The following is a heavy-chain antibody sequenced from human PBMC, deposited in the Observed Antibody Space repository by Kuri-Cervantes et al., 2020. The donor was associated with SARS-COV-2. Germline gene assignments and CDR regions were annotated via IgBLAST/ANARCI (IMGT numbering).Heavy chain of an antibody. J-gene: IGHJ4*02. CDR3: ESSCSSTSCFRPQGKNFDD. Sequence: GGSLRLSCAASGFTFSSYEMNWVRLATGKGLEWVAYISCRSSTIYYADSVKGRFTISRDNAKNSLYLQLNSLRAEDTAVYYCESSCSSTSCFRPQGKNFDDWGQGTLVTVSS. CDR1: GFTFSSYE. V-gene: IGHV3-48*03. CDR2: ISCRSSTI. D-gene: IGHD2-2*01.